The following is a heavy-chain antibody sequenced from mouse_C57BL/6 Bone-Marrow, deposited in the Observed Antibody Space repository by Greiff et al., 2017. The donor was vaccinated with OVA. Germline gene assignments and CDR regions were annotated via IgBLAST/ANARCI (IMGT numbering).Heavy chain of an antibody. Sequence: VQLQQSGAELVRPGASVKLSCTASGFNIKDDYMHWVKQRPEQGLEWIGWIDPENGDTEYASKFQGTATITADTSSNTAYLQLSSLTSEDTAVYYCTTYGSSPWFAYWGQGTLVTVSA. CDR3: TTYGSSPWFAY. CDR1: GFNIKDDY. D-gene: IGHD1-1*01. CDR2: IDPENGDT. J-gene: IGHJ3*01. V-gene: IGHV14-4*01.